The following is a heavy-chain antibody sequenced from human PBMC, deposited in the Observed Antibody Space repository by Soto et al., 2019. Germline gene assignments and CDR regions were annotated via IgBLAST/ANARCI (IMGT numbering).Heavy chain of an antibody. V-gene: IGHV1-69*01. CDR2: IIPIFGTA. J-gene: IGHJ6*02. Sequence: QVQLVQSGAEVKKPGSSVKVSCKASGGTFSSYAISWVRQAPGQGLEWMGGIIPIFGTANYAQKFQGRVTITADESTSTAYMELSSLRSEDTAVYYCARGMTTVTISYYYYYGMDVWGQGTTVTVSS. CDR3: ARGMTTVTISYYYYYGMDV. D-gene: IGHD4-4*01. CDR1: GGTFSSYA.